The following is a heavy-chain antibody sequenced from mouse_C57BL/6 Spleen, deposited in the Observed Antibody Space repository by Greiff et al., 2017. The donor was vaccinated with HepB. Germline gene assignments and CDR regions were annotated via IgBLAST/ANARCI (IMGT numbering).Heavy chain of an antibody. J-gene: IGHJ2*01. D-gene: IGHD3-1*01. CDR1: GYAFSSSW. Sequence: QVQLKESGPELVKPGASVKISCKASGYAFSSSWMNWVKQRPGKGLEWIGRIYPGDGDTNYNGKFKGKATLTADKSSSTAYMQLSSLTTEDSAVYFCAVNPFGNDWGQGTTLTVSS. CDR2: IYPGDGDT. CDR3: AVNPFGND. V-gene: IGHV1-82*01.